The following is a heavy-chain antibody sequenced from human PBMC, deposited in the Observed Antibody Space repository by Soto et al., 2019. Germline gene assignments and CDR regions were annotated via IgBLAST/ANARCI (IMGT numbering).Heavy chain of an antibody. J-gene: IGHJ4*02. Sequence: QVQLVESGGGVVQPGRSPRLSCAASGFTFSTYAMHWVRQAPGKGLEWVAVISYDGSNKYYADSVKGRFTISRDNSKNTLYLQMNSLRAEDTAVYYCARDYYGPGPFDYWGQGTLVTVSS. D-gene: IGHD3-10*01. V-gene: IGHV3-30-3*01. CDR2: ISYDGSNK. CDR1: GFTFSTYA. CDR3: ARDYYGPGPFDY.